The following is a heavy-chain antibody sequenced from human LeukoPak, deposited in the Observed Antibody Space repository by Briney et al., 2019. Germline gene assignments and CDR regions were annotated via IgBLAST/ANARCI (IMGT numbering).Heavy chain of an antibody. CDR1: GFTFSSYG. V-gene: IGHV3-23*01. CDR2: ISGSGGST. J-gene: IGHJ4*02. CDR3: ARDFEQLDDY. Sequence: GGSLRLSCAASGFTFSSYGMSWVRQAPGKGLEWVSAISGSGGSTYYADSVKGRFTISRDNAKNSLYLQMNSLRAEDTAVYYCARDFEQLDDYWGQGTLVTVSS. D-gene: IGHD6-6*01.